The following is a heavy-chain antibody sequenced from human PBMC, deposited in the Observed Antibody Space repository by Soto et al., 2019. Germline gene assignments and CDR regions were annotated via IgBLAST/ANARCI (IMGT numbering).Heavy chain of an antibody. Sequence: GGSLRLSCAASGFTFSSYAMHWVRQAPGKGLEWVGRIKSKTAGGTTDYAAPVQGRFTISRDESRNTLYLQMNSLKTEDTAVYYCTSLYYGHWGQGTLVTSPQ. CDR2: IKSKTAGGTT. CDR1: GFTFSSYA. V-gene: IGHV3-15*07. CDR3: TSLYYGH. J-gene: IGHJ4*02. D-gene: IGHD4-17*01.